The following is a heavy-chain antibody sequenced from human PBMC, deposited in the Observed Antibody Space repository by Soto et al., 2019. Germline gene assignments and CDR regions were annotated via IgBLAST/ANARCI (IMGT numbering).Heavy chain of an antibody. D-gene: IGHD1-26*01. J-gene: IGHJ4*02. CDR2: IIPIFGTA. V-gene: IGHV1-69*06. CDR3: ASSSGNNYGVGTNYYFDY. CDR1: GGTFSTYS. Sequence: QVQLVQSGAEVKKPGSSVKVSCKTSGGTFSTYSIVWVRQAPGEGLEWMGGIIPIFGTANYAQKFQDRVTITADKSTNPAFMELRSLKSEDTAMYYCASSSGNNYGVGTNYYFDYWGQGTLVTVSS.